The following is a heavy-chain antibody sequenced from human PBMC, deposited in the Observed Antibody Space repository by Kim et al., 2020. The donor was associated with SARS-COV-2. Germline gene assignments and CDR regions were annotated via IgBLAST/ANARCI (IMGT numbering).Heavy chain of an antibody. Sequence: SETLSLTCAVYGGSFSGYYWSWIRQPPGKGLEWIGEINHSGSTNYNPSLKSRVTISVDTSKNQFSLKLSSVTAADTAVYYCARGPARRYDILTGYRDPGGNWFDPWGQGTLVTVSS. J-gene: IGHJ5*02. CDR3: ARGPARRYDILTGYRDPGGNWFDP. CDR2: INHSGST. CDR1: GGSFSGYY. V-gene: IGHV4-34*01. D-gene: IGHD3-9*01.